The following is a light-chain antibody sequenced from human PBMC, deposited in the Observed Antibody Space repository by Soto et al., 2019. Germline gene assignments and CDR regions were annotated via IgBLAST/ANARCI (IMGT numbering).Light chain of an antibody. V-gene: IGKV3-20*01. Sequence: PGERATLSCTASQSVTSNYLAWYQQRPGQAPRLLIYGASTRATGIPDRFSGSGSGTDFTLTISRLEPEDCAVYYCQQYDSSVFTFGPGTKVDIK. J-gene: IGKJ3*01. CDR3: QQYDSSVFT. CDR2: GAS. CDR1: QSVTSNY.